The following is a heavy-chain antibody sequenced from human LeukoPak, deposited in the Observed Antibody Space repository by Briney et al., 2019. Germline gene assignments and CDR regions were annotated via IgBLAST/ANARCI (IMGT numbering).Heavy chain of an antibody. CDR2: ISWNSGSI. Sequence: GGSLRLSCAASGFTFDDYAMHWVRQAPGKGLEWVSGISWNSGSIGYADSVKGRFTISRDNAKNSLYLQMNSLRAEDMALYYCAKGGGSSWYDYFDYWGQGTLVTVSS. CDR3: AKGGGSSWYDYFDY. CDR1: GFTFDDYA. D-gene: IGHD6-13*01. J-gene: IGHJ4*02. V-gene: IGHV3-9*03.